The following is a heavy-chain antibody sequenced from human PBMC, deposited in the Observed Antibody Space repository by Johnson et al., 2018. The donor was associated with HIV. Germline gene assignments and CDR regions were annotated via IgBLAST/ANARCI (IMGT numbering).Heavy chain of an antibody. D-gene: IGHD1-14*01. CDR2: ISYDGSNK. V-gene: IGHV3-30*03. Sequence: VQLVESGGGVVQPGRSLRLSCAASGFTFSSYWMSWVRQAPGKGLEWVAVISYDGSNKYYVDSVQGRFTISRDNSKNTLYLQMNSLRHEDTAVYYCARDQGELRRTHAFDIWGQGTMVTVSS. CDR3: ARDQGELRRTHAFDI. CDR1: GFTFSSYW. J-gene: IGHJ3*02.